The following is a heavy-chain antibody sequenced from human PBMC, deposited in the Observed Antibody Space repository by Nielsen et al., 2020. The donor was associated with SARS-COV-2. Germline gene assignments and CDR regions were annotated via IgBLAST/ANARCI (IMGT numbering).Heavy chain of an antibody. CDR3: AFRPDPALLWLNSYGLDL. CDR1: GFTFNTYA. Sequence: GGSLRLSCAASGFTFNTYAMHWVRQAPGKGLEWVAVISYDGSNKNYADSVKGRFTISRDNSKNTLYLQMNSLRAEDTAVYYCAFRPDPALLWLNSYGLDLWGQGTTVTVYS. D-gene: IGHD3-10*01. CDR2: ISYDGSNK. J-gene: IGHJ6*02. V-gene: IGHV3-30*04.